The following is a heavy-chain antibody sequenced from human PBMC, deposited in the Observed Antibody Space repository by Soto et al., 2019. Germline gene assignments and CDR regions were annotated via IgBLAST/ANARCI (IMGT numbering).Heavy chain of an antibody. CDR3: ARDPLGYCSSTSCYTNYYYYGMDV. D-gene: IGHD2-2*02. CDR1: GDSVSSNSAA. CDR2: TYYRSKWYN. V-gene: IGHV6-1*01. Sequence: PSQTLSLTCAISGDSVSSNSAAWNWIRQSPSRGLEWLGRTYYRSKWYNDYAVSVKSRITINPDTSKNQFSLQLNSVTPEDTAVYYCARDPLGYCSSTSCYTNYYYYGMDVWGQGTTVTVSS. J-gene: IGHJ6*02.